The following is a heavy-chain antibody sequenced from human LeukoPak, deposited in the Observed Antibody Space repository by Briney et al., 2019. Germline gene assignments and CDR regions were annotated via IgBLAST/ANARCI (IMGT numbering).Heavy chain of an antibody. D-gene: IGHD3-3*01. CDR3: AKIMSYDFWSGYYNNYFDY. CDR2: ISGSGGST. V-gene: IGHV3-23*01. Sequence: GGSLRLSCAASGFTLSSYAMSWVRQAPGKGLEWVSAISGSGGSTYYADSVKGRFTIPRDNSKNTLYLQMNSLRAEDTAVYYCAKIMSYDFWSGYYNNYFDYWGQGTLVTVSS. J-gene: IGHJ4*02. CDR1: GFTLSSYA.